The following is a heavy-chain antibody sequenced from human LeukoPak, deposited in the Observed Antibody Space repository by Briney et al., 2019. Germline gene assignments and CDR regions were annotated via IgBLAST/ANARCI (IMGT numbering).Heavy chain of an antibody. Sequence: GGSLRLSCAASGFTFSSHEMIWVRQPPGKGLEWISFISESGSTTHYADSVRGRVTISRDNAENSLNLQMNSLRVEDTAVYYCVRDSYGPGSEFWDYWGQGALVIVSS. J-gene: IGHJ4*02. CDR2: ISESGSTT. V-gene: IGHV3-48*03. CDR1: GFTFSSHE. D-gene: IGHD3-10*01. CDR3: VRDSYGPGSEFWDY.